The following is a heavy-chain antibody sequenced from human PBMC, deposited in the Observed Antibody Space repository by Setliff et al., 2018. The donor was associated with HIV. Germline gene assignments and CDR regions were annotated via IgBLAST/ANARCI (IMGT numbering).Heavy chain of an antibody. V-gene: IGHV3-9*01. D-gene: IGHD2-2*01. CDR1: GFTFDDYA. Sequence: PGGSLRLSCVGSGFTFDDYAMHWVRQAPGKGLEWVSAINWNSGSIGYAVSVMGRFTVSRDNAKNSLYLQMNSLRTEDTALYYCVKGDCTSSSCELESWGQGTLVTVSS. CDR3: VKGDCTSSSCELES. CDR2: INWNSGSI. J-gene: IGHJ4*02.